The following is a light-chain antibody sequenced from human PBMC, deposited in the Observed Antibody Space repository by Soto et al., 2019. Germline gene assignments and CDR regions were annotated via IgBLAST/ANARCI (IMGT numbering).Light chain of an antibody. V-gene: IGKV3-11*01. CDR1: QSVSSY. Sequence: EIVLTQSPATLSLSPGERATLSCRASQSVSSYLAWYQQKPGQAPRLLIYDASNRATGIPARFSGSGSGTDFTLTISSLEPEDVAVYYCQLRSNWPPWTFGQGTKVEIK. J-gene: IGKJ1*01. CDR3: QLRSNWPPWT. CDR2: DAS.